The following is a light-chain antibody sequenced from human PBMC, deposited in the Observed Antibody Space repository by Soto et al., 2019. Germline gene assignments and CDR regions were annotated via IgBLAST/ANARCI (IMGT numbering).Light chain of an antibody. CDR3: QQSYSTPYT. J-gene: IGKJ2*01. CDR2: AAS. CDR1: QSISNY. V-gene: IGKV1-39*01. Sequence: DLQMTQSPSSLSASVGDRVTITCRASQSISNYLNWYQQKPGKAPNLLIYAASSLQSGVPSRFSGSGSVTDFILTITSLQPEDFATYYCQQSYSTPYTFGQGTRLEIK.